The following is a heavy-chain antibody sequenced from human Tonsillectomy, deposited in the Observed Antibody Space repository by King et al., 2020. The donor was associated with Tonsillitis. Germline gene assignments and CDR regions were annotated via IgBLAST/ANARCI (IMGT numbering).Heavy chain of an antibody. CDR1: GFTFSSYA. CDR2: ITASGGNT. V-gene: IGHV3-23*04. CDR3: AKIRRGTWVLLSADWYFDL. D-gene: IGHD1-1*01. J-gene: IGHJ2*01. Sequence: VQLVESGGDLVQPGGSLTLSCTASGFTFSSYAMSWVRQVPGRGLEWVSSITASGGNTYYADSVKGQFTISRDNSKSTLFLQMNSLRLEDTALYHCAKIRRGTWVLLSADWYFDLWGRGTLVTVSS.